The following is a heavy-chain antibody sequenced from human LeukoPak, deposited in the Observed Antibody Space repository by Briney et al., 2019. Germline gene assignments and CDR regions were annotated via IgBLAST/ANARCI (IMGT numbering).Heavy chain of an antibody. CDR1: GFTFSSYE. CDR3: AREKGRNYFDY. CDR2: ISSSGSTI. Sequence: GGSLRLSCAASGFTFSSYEINWGRQAPGEGLEWVSYISSSGSTIYYADSVKGRFTISRDNAKNSLYLQMNSLRAEDTAVYYCAREKGRNYFDYWGQGTLVTVCS. J-gene: IGHJ4*02. V-gene: IGHV3-48*03. D-gene: IGHD3-10*01.